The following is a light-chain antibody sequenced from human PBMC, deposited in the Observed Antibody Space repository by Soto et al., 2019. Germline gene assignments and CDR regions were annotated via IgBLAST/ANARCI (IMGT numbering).Light chain of an antibody. J-gene: IGKJ3*01. CDR1: QSISSY. V-gene: IGKV1-39*01. CDR2: AAS. CDR3: QQSYSTST. Sequence: DIQMTQSPSSLSASVGDRVTITCRASQSISSYLNWYQQKPGKAPKLLIYAASSLQSGVPSRFSGSGSGTDFTLTISSPQPEDFATYYCQQSYSTSTFGPGTKVDIK.